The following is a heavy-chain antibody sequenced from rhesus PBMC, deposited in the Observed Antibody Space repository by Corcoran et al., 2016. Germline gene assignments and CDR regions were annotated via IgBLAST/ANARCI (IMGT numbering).Heavy chain of an antibody. Sequence: EVQLVQSGAEVKRPGEYLKISCKTSGYSLTSSCISGGGQMPGKVLEWMGAIDPSDSDTRSSPSVQGQVTISADKSISTSYLQWSSLKASDTATYYCAKGNSGYSYDYWGQGVLVTVSS. CDR3: AKGNSGYSYDY. CDR2: IDPSDSDT. CDR1: GYSLTSSC. J-gene: IGHJ4*01. D-gene: IGHD5-24*01. V-gene: IGHV5-2*01.